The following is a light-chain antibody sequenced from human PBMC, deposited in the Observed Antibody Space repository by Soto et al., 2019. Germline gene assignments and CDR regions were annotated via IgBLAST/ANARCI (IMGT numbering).Light chain of an antibody. Sequence: QPVLTQPPSVSGATGQRVTISCTGSSSNIGAVFDVHWYQQLPGTAPKLLIYANTNRPSGVPDRFSGSKSGTSASLAITGLQAEDEADYYCQSYDNSLSAWVFGGGTKLTVL. CDR1: SSNIGAVFD. J-gene: IGLJ3*02. CDR3: QSYDNSLSAWV. CDR2: ANT. V-gene: IGLV1-40*01.